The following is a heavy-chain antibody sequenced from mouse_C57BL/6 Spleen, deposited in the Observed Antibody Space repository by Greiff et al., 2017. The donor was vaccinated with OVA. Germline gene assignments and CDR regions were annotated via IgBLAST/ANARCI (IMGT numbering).Heavy chain of an antibody. Sequence: QVQLQQPGAELVRPGSSVKLSCKASGYTFTSYWMDWVKQRPGQGLEWIGNIYPSDSETHYNQKFKDKATLTVDKSSSTAYMQLSSLTSDDSAVYYCARSTGPFDYWGQGTTLTVSS. CDR1: GYTFTSYW. J-gene: IGHJ2*01. D-gene: IGHD4-1*01. V-gene: IGHV1-61*01. CDR3: ARSTGPFDY. CDR2: IYPSDSET.